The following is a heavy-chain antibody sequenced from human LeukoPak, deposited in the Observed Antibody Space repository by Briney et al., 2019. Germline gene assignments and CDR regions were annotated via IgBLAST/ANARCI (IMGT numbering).Heavy chain of an antibody. CDR1: GYTFTGYY. CDR3: ARVRPSNRGYYYYYKDV. D-gene: IGHD1-14*01. Sequence: GASVKVSCKASGYTFTGYYMHWVRQAPGQGLEWVGWINPNSGGTNYAQKFQGRVTMTRDTSISTAYMELRSLRSDDTAVYYCARVRPSNRGYYYYYKDVWGKGTTVTVSS. CDR2: INPNSGGT. V-gene: IGHV1-2*02. J-gene: IGHJ6*03.